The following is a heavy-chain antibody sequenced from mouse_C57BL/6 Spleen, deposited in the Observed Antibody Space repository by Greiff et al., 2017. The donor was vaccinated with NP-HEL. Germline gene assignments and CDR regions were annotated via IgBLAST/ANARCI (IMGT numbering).Heavy chain of an antibody. V-gene: IGHV10-1*01. CDR2: IRSKSNNYAT. D-gene: IGHD2-3*01. J-gene: IGHJ4*01. CDR1: GFSFNTYA. Sequence: EVQGVESGGGLVQPKGSLKLSCAASGFSFNTYAMNWVRQAPGKGLEWVARIRSKSNNYATYYADSVKDRFTISRDDSESMLYLQMNNLKTEDTAMYYCVRHDDPSSFYYAMDYWGQGTSVTVSS. CDR3: VRHDDPSSFYYAMDY.